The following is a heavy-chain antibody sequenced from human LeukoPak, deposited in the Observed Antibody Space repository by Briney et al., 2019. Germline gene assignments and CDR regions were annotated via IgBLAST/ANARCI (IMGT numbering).Heavy chain of an antibody. Sequence: GGSLRLSCAASGFTFSSYTMTWVRQAPGKGLEWVSLISGTGVTTYYADSVKGLFTISRDNSKNTLYLQMNSLRAEDTAVYYCAKRGGSGSSDRGFDPGSEGTLVTVSS. CDR3: AKRGGSGSSDRGFDP. V-gene: IGHV3-23*01. J-gene: IGHJ5*02. D-gene: IGHD3-10*01. CDR1: GFTFSSYT. CDR2: ISGTGVTT.